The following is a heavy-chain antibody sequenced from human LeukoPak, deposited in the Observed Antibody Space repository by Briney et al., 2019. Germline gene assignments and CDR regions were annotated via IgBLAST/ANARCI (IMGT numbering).Heavy chain of an antibody. CDR1: GGTFSSYA. D-gene: IGHD3-22*01. Sequence: SVKVSCKASGGTFSSYAISWVRQAPGQGLEWMGGIIPIFGTANYAQKFQGRVTITADKSTSTAYMELSSLRSEDTAVYYCVRAPPYYYDSSGYHDYWGQGSLVTVSS. CDR2: IIPIFGTA. CDR3: VRAPPYYYDSSGYHDY. V-gene: IGHV1-69*06. J-gene: IGHJ4*02.